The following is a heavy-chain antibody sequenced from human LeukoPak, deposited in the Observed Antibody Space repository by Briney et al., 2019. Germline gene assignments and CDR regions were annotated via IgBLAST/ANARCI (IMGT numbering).Heavy chain of an antibody. D-gene: IGHD6-13*01. Sequence: PGSSVKVSCKAFGGTFSSYGISGVRQAPGQGLGRMGGVIRIFDTANYAQKFHGRVRITADESTSTAYMELSSLRSEDTAVYYCARRPIAAAGTLDYWGQGILVTVSS. CDR2: VIRIFDTA. V-gene: IGHV1-69*01. J-gene: IGHJ4*02. CDR1: GGTFSSYG. CDR3: ARRPIAAAGTLDY.